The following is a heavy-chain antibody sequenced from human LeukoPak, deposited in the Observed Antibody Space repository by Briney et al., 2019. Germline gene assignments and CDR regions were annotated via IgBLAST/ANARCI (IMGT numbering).Heavy chain of an antibody. CDR2: ISIDGGRT. D-gene: IGHD6-25*01. J-gene: IGHJ6*03. V-gene: IGHV3-23*01. Sequence: GGSLRLSCAASGFTFSSYTMSWVRQAPGKGPEWVSTISIDGGRTYYADSVKGRFTVSRDTSKNTLYLQMNSLRAEDTAVYYCARKGIGSSRYQNMDVWGKGTTVTVSS. CDR3: ARKGIGSSRYQNMDV. CDR1: GFTFSSYT.